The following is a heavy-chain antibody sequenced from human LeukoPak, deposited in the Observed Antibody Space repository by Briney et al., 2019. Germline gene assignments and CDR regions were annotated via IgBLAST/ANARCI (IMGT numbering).Heavy chain of an antibody. CDR2: IAGSGGSS. J-gene: IGHJ6*02. V-gene: IGHV3-23*01. CDR1: GFTFSSFA. D-gene: IGHD4-17*01. Sequence: GGSLRLSCAASGFTFSSFAMSWVRQAPGKGLEWVSTIAGSGGSSHYADSVKGRFTISRDKSKNTLYLQMSSLRVEDTAVYYCARAPGDYTGLPRTFRYYGLDVWGQGTTVTVSS. CDR3: ARAPGDYTGLPRTFRYYGLDV.